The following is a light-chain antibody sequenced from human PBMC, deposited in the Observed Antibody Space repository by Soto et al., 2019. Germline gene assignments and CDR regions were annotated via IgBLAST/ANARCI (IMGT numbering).Light chain of an antibody. CDR3: QQFSSYPLT. J-gene: IGKJ4*01. V-gene: IGKV3-20*01. CDR2: DAS. CDR1: QTVRNNY. Sequence: EFVLTQSPGTLTLSPGHRATLSCRASQTVRNNYLAWYQQKPGQAPRLLIYDASSRATGIPDRFSGGGSGTDFTLTISRLEPEDFAVYYCQQFSSYPLTFGGGTKVDIK.